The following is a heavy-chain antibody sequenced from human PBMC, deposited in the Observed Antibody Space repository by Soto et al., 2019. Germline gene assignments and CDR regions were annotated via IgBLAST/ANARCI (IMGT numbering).Heavy chain of an antibody. CDR1: GGSITDKW. Sequence: QVQLQESGPGLVKPSGILSLTCAVSGGSITDKWWSWIRQTPGKGLEWIGEVHHSGSTNYSPSLKSRDTMSVDTSKNDFSLKLFSLTAADTAIYYCAREGDHPFSLGYWGQGTLVTVSS. CDR2: VHHSGST. D-gene: IGHD3-16*01. V-gene: IGHV4-4*02. CDR3: AREGDHPFSLGY. J-gene: IGHJ4*02.